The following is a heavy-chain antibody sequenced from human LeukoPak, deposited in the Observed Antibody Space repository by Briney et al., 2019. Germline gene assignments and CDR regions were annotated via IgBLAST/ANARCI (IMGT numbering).Heavy chain of an antibody. CDR1: GFTFSSYA. CDR3: AKESPVAATGRSWFDP. D-gene: IGHD6-13*01. V-gene: IGHV3-23*01. J-gene: IGHJ5*02. CDR2: ITGSGGNT. Sequence: PGGSLRLSCAASGFTFSSYAMIWVRQAPGKGLKWVSTITGSGGNTYYADSVKGRFTISRDNSKNTLYLQMNSLRAEDTAIYYCAKESPVAATGRSWFDPWGQGTLVTVSS.